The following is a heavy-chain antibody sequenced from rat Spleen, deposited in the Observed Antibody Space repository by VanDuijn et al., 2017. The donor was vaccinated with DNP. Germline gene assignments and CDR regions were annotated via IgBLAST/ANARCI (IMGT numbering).Heavy chain of an antibody. Sequence: EVQLVESGGGFVQPGRSLKLSCVASGFTFSDYHMAWVCQAPKQVQEWVTTVIYDGSTTYYRDSVKGRFTLSRDNAKSNLYLQMNSLRSEDTATYYCAKVRTTGIPGFAYWGQGTLVTVSS. CDR3: AKVRTTGIPGFAY. CDR2: VIYDGSTT. V-gene: IGHV5S10*01. CDR1: GFTFSDYH. J-gene: IGHJ3*01. D-gene: IGHD1-9*01.